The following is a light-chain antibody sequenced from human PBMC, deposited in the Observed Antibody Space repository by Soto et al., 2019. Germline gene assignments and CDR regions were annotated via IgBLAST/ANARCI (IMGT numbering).Light chain of an antibody. V-gene: IGKV1-39*01. CDR1: QSISKY. Sequence: DIQLTQSPCSLSASVGDGVTLTCRATQSISKYLNWYQQKPGKAPNLLIYSTSTLQSGVPSRFSGSGSGTDFTLTINSLQPEDFATYYCQQAYDIPRTFGQGTKVDIK. J-gene: IGKJ1*01. CDR3: QQAYDIPRT. CDR2: STS.